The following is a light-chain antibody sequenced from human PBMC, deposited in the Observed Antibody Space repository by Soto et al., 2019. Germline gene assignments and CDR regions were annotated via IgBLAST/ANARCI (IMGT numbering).Light chain of an antibody. CDR2: EVS. V-gene: IGLV2-23*02. CDR1: SSDVGSYNL. J-gene: IGLJ1*01. CDR3: CSYAGSSTLLYV. Sequence: QSALTQPASVSGSPGQSITISCTGTSSDVGSYNLVSWYQQHPGKATKLMIYEVSKRPSGVSNRFSGSKPGNTASLTISGLQAEDEADYYCCSYAGSSTLLYVFGTGTKVTVL.